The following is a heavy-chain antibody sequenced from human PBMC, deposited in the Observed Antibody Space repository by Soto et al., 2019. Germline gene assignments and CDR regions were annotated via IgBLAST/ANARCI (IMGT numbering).Heavy chain of an antibody. J-gene: IGHJ6*02. Sequence: GXSVKVSFKAAGYTFTSYGISWVRQAPGQGLEWMGWISAYNGNTNYAQKLQGRVTMTTDTSTSTAYMELRSLRSDDTAVYYCARAPAFYGSGSYYPYYYYGMDVWGQGTTVTVSS. CDR2: ISAYNGNT. CDR1: GYTFTSYG. D-gene: IGHD3-10*01. CDR3: ARAPAFYGSGSYYPYYYYGMDV. V-gene: IGHV1-18*01.